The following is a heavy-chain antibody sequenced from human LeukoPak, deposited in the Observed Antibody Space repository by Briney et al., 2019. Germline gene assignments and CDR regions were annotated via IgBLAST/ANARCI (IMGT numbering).Heavy chain of an antibody. D-gene: IGHD6-19*01. CDR1: GFSFRHYG. V-gene: IGHV3-30*19. Sequence: GGSLRLSCAASGFSFRHYGMHWVRQAPGKGLEWVAVISYDGSNKYYADSVKGRFTISRDNSKNTLYLQMNSLRAEDTAVSYCARDLGSGSSYYYYYMDVWGKGTTVTVSS. CDR3: ARDLGSGSSYYYYYMDV. CDR2: ISYDGSNK. J-gene: IGHJ6*03.